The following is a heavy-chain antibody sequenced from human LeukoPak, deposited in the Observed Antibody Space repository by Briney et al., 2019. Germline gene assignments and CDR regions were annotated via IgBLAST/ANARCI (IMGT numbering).Heavy chain of an antibody. D-gene: IGHD3-10*01. J-gene: IGHJ4*02. CDR3: ARDHELWSLDY. Sequence: ASVKVSCKASGYTFINNWMHWVRQAPGQGLEWVGLINPTGTRALYAQKFQGRVTLTRDMSTTTDYMELSSLTSEDTAVYYCARDHELWSLDYWGQGTLVIASS. V-gene: IGHV1-46*01. CDR2: INPTGTRA. CDR1: GYTFINNW.